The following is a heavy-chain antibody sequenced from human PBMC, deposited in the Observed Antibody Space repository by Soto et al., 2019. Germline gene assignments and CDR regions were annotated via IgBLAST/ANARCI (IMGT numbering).Heavy chain of an antibody. V-gene: IGHV4-4*02. CDR1: GGSISSSNW. Sequence: SETLSLTCAVSGGSISSSNWWSWVRQPPGKGLELIGEIYHSGSTNYNPSLKSRVTISVDKSKNQFSLKLSSVTAADTAVYYCARGETYYYDSSGYYTYFQHWGQGTLVTVSS. CDR2: IYHSGST. CDR3: ARGETYYYDSSGYYTYFQH. J-gene: IGHJ1*01. D-gene: IGHD3-22*01.